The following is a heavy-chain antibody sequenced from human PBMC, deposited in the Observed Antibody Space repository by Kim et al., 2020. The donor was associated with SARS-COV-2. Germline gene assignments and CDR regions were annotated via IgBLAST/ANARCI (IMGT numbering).Heavy chain of an antibody. CDR3: AKNSWRVVVPAATDY. Sequence: GGSLRLSCAASGFTFSSYGMHWVRQAPGKGLEWVAVITYDGSNKYYADSVKGRFTISRDNSKNTLYLQMNSLRAEDTAVYYCAKNSWRVVVPAATDYWGQGTLVSFSS. CDR1: GFTFSSYG. J-gene: IGHJ4*02. D-gene: IGHD2-2*01. CDR2: ITYDGSNK. V-gene: IGHV3-30*18.